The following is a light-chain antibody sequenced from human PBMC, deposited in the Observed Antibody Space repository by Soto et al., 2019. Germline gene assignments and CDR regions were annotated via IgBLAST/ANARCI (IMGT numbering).Light chain of an antibody. J-gene: IGLJ3*02. CDR3: CSYAGRSTLV. CDR2: EGS. V-gene: IGLV2-23*01. Sequence: QSALTQHASVSGSPGQSITISCTGSSSDVGSYKLVSWHQQYPGKAPKLMIYEGSKRPSGVSNRFSGSKSGNTASLTISGLQAEDEADYYCCSYAGRSTLVFGGGTKLTVL. CDR1: SSDVGSYKL.